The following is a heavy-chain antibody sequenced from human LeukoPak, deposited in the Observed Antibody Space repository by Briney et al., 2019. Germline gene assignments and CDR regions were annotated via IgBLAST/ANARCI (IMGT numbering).Heavy chain of an antibody. CDR1: GYTFTSYY. J-gene: IGHJ6*02. Sequence: ASVTVSCTASGYTFTSYYMHWVRQAPGQGLEWMGIINPSGGSTSYAQKFQGRVTMTRDTSTSTVYMELSSLRSEDTAVYYCGRDPRGAVAGTRNGMDVWGQGTTVTVSS. CDR2: INPSGGST. V-gene: IGHV1-46*01. D-gene: IGHD6-19*01. CDR3: GRDPRGAVAGTRNGMDV.